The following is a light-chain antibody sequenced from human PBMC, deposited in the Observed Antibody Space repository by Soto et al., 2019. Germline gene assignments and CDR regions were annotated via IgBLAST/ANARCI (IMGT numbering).Light chain of an antibody. Sequence: QSALTQPASVSGSPGQSITISCTGTSGDIGSYNRVSWYQQHPGKAPKLIIYEVTDRPSGVSNRFSGSKSGTSASLAISGLQSEDEADYYCAAWDDSLNGPVFGGGTQLTVL. J-gene: IGLJ2*01. CDR2: EVT. CDR1: SGDIGSYNR. CDR3: AAWDDSLNGPV. V-gene: IGLV2-14*01.